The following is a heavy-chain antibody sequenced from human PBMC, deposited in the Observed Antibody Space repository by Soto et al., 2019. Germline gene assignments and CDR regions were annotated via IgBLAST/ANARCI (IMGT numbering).Heavy chain of an antibody. CDR3: ARDHTLRPNFDY. CDR1: GFTFSSYG. CDR2: IWYDGSNK. J-gene: IGHJ4*02. V-gene: IGHV3-33*01. D-gene: IGHD3-16*01. Sequence: PGGSLRLSCAASGFTFSSYGMHWVRQAPGKGLEWVAVIWYDGSNKYYADSVKGRFTISRDNSKNTLYLQMNSLRAEDTAVYYWARDHTLRPNFDYWGQGTLVTVAS.